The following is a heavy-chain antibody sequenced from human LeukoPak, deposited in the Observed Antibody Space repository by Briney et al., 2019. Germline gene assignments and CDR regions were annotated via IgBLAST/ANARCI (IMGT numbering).Heavy chain of an antibody. CDR1: GGSISSYY. CDR3: ARRYSSGGGYLDY. D-gene: IGHD6-19*01. V-gene: IGHV4-59*08. CDR2: ISYSGST. Sequence: SETLSLTCTVSGGSISSYYWSWIRQPPAKGLEWIACISYSGSTKYNPSLQSRVTISVDTSKNQFSLKLSSVTAADTAVYYCARRYSSGGGYLDYWGQGTLVTVSS. J-gene: IGHJ4*02.